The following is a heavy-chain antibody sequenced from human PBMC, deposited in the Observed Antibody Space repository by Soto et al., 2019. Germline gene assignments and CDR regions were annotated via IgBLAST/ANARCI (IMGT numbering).Heavy chain of an antibody. CDR2: IIPIFGTA. D-gene: IGHD2-21*02. CDR3: ARGLAYCGADCYPKYFQH. V-gene: IGHV1-69*12. CDR1: GGTFSRYA. J-gene: IGHJ1*01. Sequence: QVQLVQSGAEVKKPGSSVKVSCRASGGTFSRYAISWVRQAPGQGLEWMGGIIPIFGTANYAQKFQGRVTITADESTSTAYMELSSLRSEDTAVYYCARGLAYCGADCYPKYFQHWGQGTLVTVSS.